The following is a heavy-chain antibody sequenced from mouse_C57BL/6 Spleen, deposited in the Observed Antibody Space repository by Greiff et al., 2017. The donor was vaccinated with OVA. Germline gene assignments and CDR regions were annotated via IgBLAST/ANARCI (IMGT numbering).Heavy chain of an antibody. Sequence: QVQLKQSGAELVMPGASVKLSCKASGYTFTSYWMHWVKQRPGQGLEWIGEIDPSDSYTNYNQKFKGKSTLTVDKSSSTAYMQLSSLTSEDSAVYYCARRPAQATWFAYWGQGTLVTVSA. CDR3: ARRPAQATWFAY. J-gene: IGHJ3*01. CDR2: IDPSDSYT. V-gene: IGHV1-69*01. D-gene: IGHD3-2*02. CDR1: GYTFTSYW.